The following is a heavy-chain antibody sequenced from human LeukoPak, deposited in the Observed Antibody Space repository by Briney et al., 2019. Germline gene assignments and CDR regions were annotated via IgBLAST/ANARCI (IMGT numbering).Heavy chain of an antibody. CDR1: GFTFSSYW. CDR3: ARDTAMPKKPQYYFDY. V-gene: IGHV3-7*01. J-gene: IGHJ4*02. CDR2: IKQDGSEK. Sequence: GGSLRLSCAASGFTFSSYWMSWVRQAPGKGLEWVANIKQDGSEKYYVDSVKGRFTISRDNAKNSLYLQMNSLRAEDTAVYYCARDTAMPKKPQYYFDYWGQGTLVTVSS. D-gene: IGHD5-18*01.